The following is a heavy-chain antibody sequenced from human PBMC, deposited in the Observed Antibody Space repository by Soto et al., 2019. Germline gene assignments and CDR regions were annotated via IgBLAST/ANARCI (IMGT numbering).Heavy chain of an antibody. CDR2: IFSSGST. J-gene: IGHJ4*02. V-gene: IGHV4-59*01. Sequence: QVQLQESGPGLVKPSETLSLTCTVSGDSISSFYWTWIRQPPGKGLVWVGYIFSSGSTNYNPSLKSRVTISVDTSENQFSVKLTSVTAADTAVYYCARVGYCSSTPCWPIGYFEYWGQGTLVTVSS. CDR3: ARVGYCSSTPCWPIGYFEY. D-gene: IGHD2-2*01. CDR1: GDSISSFY.